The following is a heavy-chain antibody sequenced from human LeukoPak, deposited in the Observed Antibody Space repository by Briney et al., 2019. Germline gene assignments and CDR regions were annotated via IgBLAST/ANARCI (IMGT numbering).Heavy chain of an antibody. D-gene: IGHD1-7*01. J-gene: IGHJ3*02. Sequence: SETLSLTCTVSGGSISSGGYYWSWIRQHPGKGLEWIGYIYYSGSTYYNPSLKSRVTISVDTSKNQFSLKLSSVTAADTAVYYCTRVGALGTTRAFDIWGQGTMVTLSS. CDR3: TRVGALGTTRAFDI. V-gene: IGHV4-31*03. CDR2: IYYSGST. CDR1: GGSISSGGYY.